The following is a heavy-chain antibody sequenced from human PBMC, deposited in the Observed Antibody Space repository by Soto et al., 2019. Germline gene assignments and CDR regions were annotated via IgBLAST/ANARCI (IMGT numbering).Heavy chain of an antibody. J-gene: IGHJ5*02. CDR3: AKYAIANDGIWLMDS. CDR2: LLRPGRST. Sequence: GGSLRLSCAASGFMFSDYAMTWARQAPGKELEWVSGLLRPGRSTYYADSVKGRFTISGDTSANTVYLQMDSLRAEDTAVYYCAKYAIANDGIWLMDSWGQGTVVTV. V-gene: IGHV3-23*01. CDR1: GFMFSDYA. D-gene: IGHD2-8*01.